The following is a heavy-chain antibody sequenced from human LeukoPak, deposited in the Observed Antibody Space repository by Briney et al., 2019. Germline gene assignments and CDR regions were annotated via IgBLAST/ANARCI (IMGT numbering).Heavy chain of an antibody. V-gene: IGHV3-11*04. CDR1: GFTFSDYY. CDR2: ITSGGNSV. J-gene: IGHJ4*02. CDR3: ARAGVDTSGYYYQGFDY. D-gene: IGHD3-3*01. Sequence: GSLRLSCAASGFTFSDYYMGWIRQAPGKGLEWVSYITSGGNSVYYAASVKGRFTISRDNAKNSLYLQVNSLTAEDTAVYYCARAGVDTSGYYYQGFDYWGQGTLVTVSS.